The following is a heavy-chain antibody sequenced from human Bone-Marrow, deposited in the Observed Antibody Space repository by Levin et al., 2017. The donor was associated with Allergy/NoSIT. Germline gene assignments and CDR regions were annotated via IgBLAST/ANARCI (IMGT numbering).Heavy chain of an antibody. CDR3: ARDTCTTTNCYVGAGAFDV. CDR2: ISFDGGTK. V-gene: IGHV3-30*04. J-gene: IGHJ3*01. Sequence: GESLKISCAASKFTFSSYAIHWVRQAPGRGLEWVALISFDGGTKYYADSVKGRISISRDNSNNTVNLQMNSLRAEDTALYYCARDTCTTTNCYVGAGAFDVWGQGTMVTVSS. CDR1: KFTFSSYA. D-gene: IGHD2-2*01.